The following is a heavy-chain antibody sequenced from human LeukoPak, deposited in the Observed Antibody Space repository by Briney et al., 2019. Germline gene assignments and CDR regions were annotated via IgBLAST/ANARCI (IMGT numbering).Heavy chain of an antibody. CDR1: GFIFSNYG. CDR2: ICHDGSNK. Sequence: PGRSLRLSCAASGFIFSNYGMHWVRQAPGKGLEWVAVICHDGSNKYYADSVKGRFSISRDNSKYTLYLQMDKLTAEDTAVYFCARERFRAVRVSDYWGQGTVVSVS. D-gene: IGHD3-10*01. J-gene: IGHJ4*02. CDR3: ARERFRAVRVSDY. V-gene: IGHV3-33*01.